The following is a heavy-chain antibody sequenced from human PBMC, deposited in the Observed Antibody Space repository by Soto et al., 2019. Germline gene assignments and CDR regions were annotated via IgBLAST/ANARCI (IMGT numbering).Heavy chain of an antibody. D-gene: IGHD3-16*01. CDR3: ARGETYLGV. CDR1: RDTFNKYA. J-gene: IGHJ6*02. V-gene: IGHV1-69*01. CDR2: IIPIFSSR. Sequence: QVQLVQSGAEVKKPGSSVKVSCKTSRDTFNKYAFNWVRQAPGQGLEWMGWIIPIFSSRNYAEKFQGRVTITADDSTSTAYFELRSLRFEDTAVYYCARGETYLGVWGQGTTVTVSS.